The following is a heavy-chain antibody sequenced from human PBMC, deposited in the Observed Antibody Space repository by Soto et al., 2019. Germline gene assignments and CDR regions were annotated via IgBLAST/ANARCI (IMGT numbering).Heavy chain of an antibody. D-gene: IGHD1-1*01. CDR2: IYYSGST. J-gene: IGHJ5*02. Sequence: SETLSLTCTVSGGSISSGDCYWSWIRQPPGKGLEWIGYIYYSGSTYYNPSLKSRVTISVDTSKNQFSLKLSSVTAADTAVYYCARQTRKQVERQRFSDPWGQGTLVTVSS. CDR3: ARQTRKQVERQRFSDP. V-gene: IGHV4-30-4*01. CDR1: GGSISSGDCY.